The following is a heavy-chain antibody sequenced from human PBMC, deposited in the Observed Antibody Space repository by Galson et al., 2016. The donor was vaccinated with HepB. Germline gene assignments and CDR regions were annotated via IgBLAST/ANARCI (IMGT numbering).Heavy chain of an antibody. V-gene: IGHV3-23*01. CDR1: GFTFSTYA. CDR2: ISGRGDTT. D-gene: IGHD2-8*01. CDR3: AKSLYGGMDY. Sequence: LRLSCAASGFTFSTYAMSWVRQTPGKGLEWVSGISGRGDTTNYVDSVKGRFTVSRDNSKNTLYLQMNSLRGEDTAVYYCAKSLYGGMDYWGQGTLVTVSS. J-gene: IGHJ4*02.